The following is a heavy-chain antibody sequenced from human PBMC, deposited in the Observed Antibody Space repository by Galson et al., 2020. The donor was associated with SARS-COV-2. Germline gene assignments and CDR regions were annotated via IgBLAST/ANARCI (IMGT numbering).Heavy chain of an antibody. CDR3: ARVDRITIHY. J-gene: IGHJ4*02. V-gene: IGHV3-48*04. D-gene: IGHD3-9*01. CDR1: GFTFSSYS. CDR2: ISSSSSTI. Sequence: GESLKISCAASGFTFSSYSMNWVRQAPGKGLEWVSYISSSSSTIYYADSVKGRFTISRDNAKNSLYLQMNSLRAEDTAVYYCARVDRITIHYWGQGTLVTVSS.